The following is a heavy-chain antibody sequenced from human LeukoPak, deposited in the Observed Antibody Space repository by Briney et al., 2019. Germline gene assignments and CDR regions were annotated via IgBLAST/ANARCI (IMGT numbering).Heavy chain of an antibody. CDR3: ARGLYYYDSSGYYSSRAFDI. Sequence: GGSLRLSCAASGFTFSSYAMHWVRQAPGKGLEYVSAISSNGGSTYYADSVKGRFTISRDNSKNTLYLQMGSLRAEDMAVYYCARGLYYYDSSGYYSSRAFDIWGQGTMVTVSS. J-gene: IGHJ3*02. V-gene: IGHV3-64*02. CDR2: ISSNGGST. D-gene: IGHD3-22*01. CDR1: GFTFSSYA.